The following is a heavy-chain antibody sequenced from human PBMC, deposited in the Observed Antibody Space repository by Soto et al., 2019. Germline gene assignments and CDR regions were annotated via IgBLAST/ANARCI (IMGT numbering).Heavy chain of an antibody. Sequence: GASVKVSCKASGYTSTGYYMHWVRQAPGQGLEWMGWINPNSGGTNYAQKFQGWVTMTRDTSISTAYMELSRLRSDDTAVYYCARGLEMTTVTYDYWGQGTLVTVSS. CDR1: GYTSTGYY. CDR2: INPNSGGT. D-gene: IGHD4-17*01. CDR3: ARGLEMTTVTYDY. J-gene: IGHJ4*02. V-gene: IGHV1-2*04.